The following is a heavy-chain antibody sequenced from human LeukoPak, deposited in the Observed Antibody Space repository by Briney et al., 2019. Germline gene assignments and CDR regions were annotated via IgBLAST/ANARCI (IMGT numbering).Heavy chain of an antibody. CDR3: VRTSTDCLDC. D-gene: IGHD2-21*02. V-gene: IGHV3-11*04. J-gene: IGHJ4*02. Sequence: PGGSLRLSCAASGFTFSDSSMSWIRQAPGKGLECISYINSGGGSIYYADSVKGRFTISRDNAKNSLYLQMNNVRAEDTAVYYCVRTSTDCLDCWGQGTLVTVSS. CDR2: INSGGGSI. CDR1: GFTFSDSS.